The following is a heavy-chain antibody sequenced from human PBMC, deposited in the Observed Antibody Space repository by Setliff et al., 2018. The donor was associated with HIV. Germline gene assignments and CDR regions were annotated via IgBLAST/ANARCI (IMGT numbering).Heavy chain of an antibody. CDR1: GYTLTDYY. CDR3: ARNPIQIKRWSPGETWFDT. V-gene: IGHV1-2*02. J-gene: IGHJ5*02. D-gene: IGHD7-27*01. Sequence: ASVKVSCKASGYTLTDYYMQWVRPVPGRVLEWMGWMMPNSGETDYAQKFRGRITMSRDTSLITRHRDRPVTTVYMELARLTSDDTAIYYCARNPIQIKRWSPGETWFDTWGQGTVVTVSS. CDR2: MMPNSGET.